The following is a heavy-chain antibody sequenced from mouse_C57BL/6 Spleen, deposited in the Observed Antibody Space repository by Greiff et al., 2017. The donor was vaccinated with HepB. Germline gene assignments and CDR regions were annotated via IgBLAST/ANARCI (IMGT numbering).Heavy chain of an antibody. D-gene: IGHD2-4*01. CDR3: ARIHYDYDGYYAMDY. CDR1: GYTFTDYY. Sequence: EVQLQQSGPELVKPGASVKISCKASGYTFTDYYMNWVKQSHGKSLEWIGDINPNNGGTSYNQKFKGKATLTVDKSSSTAYMELRSLTSEDSAVYYCARIHYDYDGYYAMDYWGQGTSVTVSS. V-gene: IGHV1-26*01. CDR2: INPNNGGT. J-gene: IGHJ4*01.